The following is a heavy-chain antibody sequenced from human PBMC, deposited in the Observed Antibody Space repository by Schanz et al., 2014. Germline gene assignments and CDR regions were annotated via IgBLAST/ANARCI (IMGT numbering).Heavy chain of an antibody. CDR3: ELITLDRGVRNDY. J-gene: IGHJ4*02. V-gene: IGHV4-34*10. CDR1: GGSSSDCY. Sequence: QLQLQESGPGLVKPSETLSLTCAVYGGSSSDCYWSWIRQPPGKGLEWIGEINHSGGTNYNPSLKSRVTMSVDTSKNHFSLILPSVTAADTAVYYCELITLDRGVRNDYWGQGTLVSVSS. CDR2: INHSGGT. D-gene: IGHD3-10*01.